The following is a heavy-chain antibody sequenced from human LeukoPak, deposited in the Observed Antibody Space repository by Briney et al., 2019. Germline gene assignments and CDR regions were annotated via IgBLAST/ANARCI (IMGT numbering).Heavy chain of an antibody. CDR1: GFSLSSYA. CDR2: ISSTDAGT. D-gene: IGHD2-21*01. CDR3: AKAPVTSCRGAYCYPFDY. J-gene: IGHJ4*02. Sequence: GGSLRLSCAASGFSLSSYAMSWVRQAPGKGLEWVSAISSTDAGTYHADSVRGRFTISRDGSKNTLYLQMNSLRAEDAAVYYCAKAPVTSCRGAYCYPFDYWGQGTLVTVSS. V-gene: IGHV3-23*01.